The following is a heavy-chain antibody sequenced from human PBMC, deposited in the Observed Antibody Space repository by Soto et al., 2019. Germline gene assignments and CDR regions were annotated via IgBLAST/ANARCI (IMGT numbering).Heavy chain of an antibody. CDR1: GFAFSSYG. CDR3: ASDTQYYFDY. CDR2: IWYDGSNK. J-gene: IGHJ4*02. Sequence: GGSLRLSCAASGFAFSSYGMHWVRHPPGKGLEWVAVIWYDGSNKYYADSVKGRFTISRDNSKNTLYLQMNSPRAEDTPVYYCASDTQYYFDYWGQGTLVTVS. V-gene: IGHV3-33*01.